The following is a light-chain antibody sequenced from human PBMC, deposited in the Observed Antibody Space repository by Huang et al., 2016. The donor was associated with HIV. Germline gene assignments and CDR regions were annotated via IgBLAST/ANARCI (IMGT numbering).Light chain of an antibody. J-gene: IGKJ2*01. V-gene: IGKV3-15*01. CDR1: QGIGNS. CDR3: QQYHEWPRT. CDR2: EAS. Sequence: PGERATLACRTSQGIGNSLAWYQLRPGQAPRLLIYEASIRASNIPARFSGGGSEIDFTLTISGQQSEDSAIYYCQQYHEWPRTFGQGTKVGIK.